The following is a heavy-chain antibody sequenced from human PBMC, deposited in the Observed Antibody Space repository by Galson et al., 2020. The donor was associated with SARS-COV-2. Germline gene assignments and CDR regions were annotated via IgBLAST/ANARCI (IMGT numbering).Heavy chain of an antibody. D-gene: IGHD2-21*02. V-gene: IGHV3-21*01. Sequence: GGSLRLSCAASGFTFSDYFMNWVRQAPGKGLEWVSAISGSSSHIYYADSVKGRFTISRDNAKNSVYLQMNSLSAEDTAVYYCARGLCGGDCYEDWGQGTLVTVSS. CDR2: ISGSSSHI. CDR3: ARGLCGGDCYED. CDR1: GFTFSDYF. J-gene: IGHJ1*01.